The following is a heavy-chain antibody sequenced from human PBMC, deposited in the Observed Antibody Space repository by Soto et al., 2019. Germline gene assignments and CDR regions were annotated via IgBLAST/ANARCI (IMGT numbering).Heavy chain of an antibody. D-gene: IGHD2-2*01. CDR2: INPLSGIP. CDR1: GGTFVRHV. Sequence: QVQLVQSGAEVKKPESSVKVSCKTSGGTFVRHVISWVRQAPGQGPEWMGKINPLSGIPNYAQKFQDRVTCTADKDSSTAYMELSSLRSDDTAVYYCATPACAATWCSPSHNLDHWGQGTLVTVSS. CDR3: ATPACAATWCSPSHNLDH. V-gene: IGHV1-69*09. J-gene: IGHJ4*02.